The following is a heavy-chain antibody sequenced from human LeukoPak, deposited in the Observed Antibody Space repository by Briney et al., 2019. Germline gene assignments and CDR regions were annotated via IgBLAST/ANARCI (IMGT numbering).Heavy chain of an antibody. V-gene: IGHV3-74*01. J-gene: IGHJ4*02. CDR2: INSDGSST. CDR3: ARDLSLVVAATNY. Sequence: GGSLRLSCAASGFTFSSYEMNWVRQAPGKGLEWVSRINSDGSSTSYADSVKGRFTISRDNAKNTLYLQMNSLRAEDTAVYYCARDLSLVVAATNYWGQGTLVTVSS. D-gene: IGHD2-15*01. CDR1: GFTFSSYE.